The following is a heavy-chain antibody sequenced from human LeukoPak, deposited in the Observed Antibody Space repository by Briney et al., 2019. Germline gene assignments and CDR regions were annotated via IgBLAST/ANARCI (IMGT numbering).Heavy chain of an antibody. CDR1: GFTFTNYW. CDR2: IKQDGGEQ. V-gene: IGHV3-7*03. J-gene: IGHJ4*02. Sequence: GGSLGLSCAASGFTFTNYWMSWVRQAPGKGLEWVANIKQDGGEQYYVDSVKGRFTISRDNAKNSLYLQMNSLRDEDTAVYYCARVACNSAYFDFWGQGTLVTVSS. D-gene: IGHD2/OR15-2a*01. CDR3: ARVACNSAYFDF.